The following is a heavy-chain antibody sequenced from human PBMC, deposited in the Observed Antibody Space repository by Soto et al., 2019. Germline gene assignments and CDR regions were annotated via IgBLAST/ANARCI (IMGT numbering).Heavy chain of an antibody. CDR3: ARVPDR. Sequence: PSETLSLTCAVCGGSISSGGYSWSWIRQPPGKGLEWIGYIYHSGSTYYNPSLKSRVTISVDRSKNQFSLKLSSVTAADTAVYYCARVPDRWGQGTLDTVSS. J-gene: IGHJ5*02. CDR2: IYHSGST. V-gene: IGHV4-30-2*01. CDR1: GGSISSGGYS. D-gene: IGHD2-2*01.